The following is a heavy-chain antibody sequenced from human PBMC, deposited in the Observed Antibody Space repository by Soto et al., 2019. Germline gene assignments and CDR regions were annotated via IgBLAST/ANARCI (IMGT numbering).Heavy chain of an antibody. Sequence: GASVKVSCKASGYTFTGYYMHWVRQAPGQGLEWMGWINPNSGGTNYAQKFQGRVTMTRNTSISTAYMELSSLRSEDTAVYYCARVLSWASYYDFWSGYYNYYYYGMDVWGQGTTVTVSS. J-gene: IGHJ6*02. CDR2: INPNSGGT. V-gene: IGHV1-2*02. CDR1: GYTFTGYY. CDR3: ARVLSWASYYDFWSGYYNYYYYGMDV. D-gene: IGHD3-3*01.